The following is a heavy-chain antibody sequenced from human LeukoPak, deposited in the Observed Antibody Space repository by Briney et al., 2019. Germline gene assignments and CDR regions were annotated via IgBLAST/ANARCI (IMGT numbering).Heavy chain of an antibody. Sequence: SETLSLTCTVSGGSISSYYWSWIRQPPGKGLEWIGYIYYSGSTNYNPSLKSRVTISVDTSKNQFSLKLSSATAADTAVYYCASSVDSYGYDYWGQGTLVTVSS. CDR2: IYYSGST. J-gene: IGHJ4*02. CDR3: ASSVDSYGYDY. D-gene: IGHD5-18*01. V-gene: IGHV4-59*01. CDR1: GGSISSYY.